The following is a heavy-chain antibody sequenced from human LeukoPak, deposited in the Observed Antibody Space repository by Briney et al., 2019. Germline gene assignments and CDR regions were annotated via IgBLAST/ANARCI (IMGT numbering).Heavy chain of an antibody. Sequence: GGSLRLSCAASGFTFSTYSMSWVRQAPGKGLEWVSSISGSSIYIYYAATVKGRFTISRDNAKNSLYLQMNSLRAEDTAVYYCARDPPYYDSSGYYYDYWGQGTLVTVSS. CDR3: ARDPPYYDSSGYYYDY. V-gene: IGHV3-21*01. D-gene: IGHD3-22*01. J-gene: IGHJ4*02. CDR1: GFTFSTYS. CDR2: ISGSSIYI.